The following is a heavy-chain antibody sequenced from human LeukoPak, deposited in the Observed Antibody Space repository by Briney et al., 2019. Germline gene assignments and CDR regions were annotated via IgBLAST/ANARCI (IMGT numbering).Heavy chain of an antibody. CDR3: AGDSGSYGNWFDP. Sequence: PSETLSLTCTVSGGSISSSNWWSWVRQPPGKGLEWIGEIYHSGNTNYNPSLKSRVTISVDKSKNQFSLKLSSVTAADTAVYYCAGDSGSYGNWFDPWGQGTLVTVSS. CDR1: GGSISSSNW. J-gene: IGHJ5*02. D-gene: IGHD1-26*01. V-gene: IGHV4-4*02. CDR2: IYHSGNT.